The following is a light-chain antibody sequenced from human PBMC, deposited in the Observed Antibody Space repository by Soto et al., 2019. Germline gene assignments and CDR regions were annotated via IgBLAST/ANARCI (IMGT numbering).Light chain of an antibody. Sequence: EIVVTQSPATLSLSQWERATSSYRASQSVSSYLAWYKQKPGQAPRLLIYDAYNRATGIPASFSDRRSWTDFTLTISSLEPEDFAVYYCQNRSHLPPVTFGGGNKVEIK. CDR3: QNRSHLPPVT. J-gene: IGKJ4*01. CDR1: QSVSSY. V-gene: IGKV3-11*01. CDR2: DAY.